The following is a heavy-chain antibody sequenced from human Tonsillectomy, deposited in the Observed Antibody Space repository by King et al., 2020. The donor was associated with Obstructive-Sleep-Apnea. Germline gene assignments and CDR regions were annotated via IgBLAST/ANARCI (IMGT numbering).Heavy chain of an antibody. CDR1: GYSFTSYW. Sequence: VQLVQSGAEVKKPGESLRISCKGSGYSFTSYWSSWVRQIPGKGLEWIGMIYPSDSYTNYSPSFQGQFTISSDKSIRTAYLQWSSLKASDPAMYYCASTQVGTTPSYFDYWGQGTLVTVSS. V-gene: IGHV5-10-1*01. CDR3: ASTQVGTTPSYFDY. CDR2: IYPSDSYT. J-gene: IGHJ4*02. D-gene: IGHD1-26*01.